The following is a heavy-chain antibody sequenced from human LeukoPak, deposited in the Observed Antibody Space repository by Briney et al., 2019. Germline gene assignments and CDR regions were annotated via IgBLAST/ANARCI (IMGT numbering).Heavy chain of an antibody. J-gene: IGHJ6*02. D-gene: IGHD3-22*01. CDR2: IYYSGST. CDR3: ARSYSSTGYYYYGMDV. CDR1: GGSISHYY. V-gene: IGHV4-59*01. Sequence: SETLSLTCTVSGGSISHYYWSWMRQPPGKGLEWIGYIYYSGSTNFNASLRSRVTISLDTSKSQFSLKLTSVTAADTAVYYCARSYSSTGYYYYGMDVWGQGTTVTVSS.